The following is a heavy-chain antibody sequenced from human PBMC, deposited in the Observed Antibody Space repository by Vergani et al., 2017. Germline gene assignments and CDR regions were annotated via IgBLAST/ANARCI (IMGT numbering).Heavy chain of an antibody. CDR1: GGSISGTNW. D-gene: IGHD3-10*01. Sequence: QVQLQESGPGLVKPPGTLSLTCAVSGGSISGTNWWSWVRQSPGKGLEWIGEIYHSGSTNYNPSLKSRVTISVDTSKNQFSLKLSSVTAADTAVYYCARDRRGSGSYYLFDYWGQGTLVTVSS. J-gene: IGHJ4*02. CDR2: IYHSGST. V-gene: IGHV4-4*03. CDR3: ARDRRGSGSYYLFDY.